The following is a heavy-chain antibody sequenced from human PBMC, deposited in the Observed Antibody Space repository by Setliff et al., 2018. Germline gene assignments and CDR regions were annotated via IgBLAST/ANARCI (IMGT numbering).Heavy chain of an antibody. CDR3: ARDVVPYHYEGAFDI. Sequence: ASVKVSCKASGYTFTSHYMHWVRQAPGLRLEWMGTINPSSGRTSDAQKWQGRVTRTRYTSTSTVYMDMSSLRSEDTAVYYCARDVVPYHYEGAFDIWGQGTMVTVSS. CDR1: GYTFTSHY. J-gene: IGHJ3*02. D-gene: IGHD3-22*01. CDR2: INPSSGRT. V-gene: IGHV1-46*04.